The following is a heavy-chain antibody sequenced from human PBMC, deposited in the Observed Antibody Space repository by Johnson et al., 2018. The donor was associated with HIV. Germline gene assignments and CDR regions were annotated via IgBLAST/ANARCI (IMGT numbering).Heavy chain of an antibody. CDR2: SWNSGSI. V-gene: IGHV3-66*01. CDR1: GFTVSSNY. D-gene: IGHD1-26*01. Sequence: VQLVESGGGLVQPGGSLRLSCAASGFTVSSNYMSWVRQAPGKGLEWVSGISWNSGSIGYADSVKGRFTISRDNSKNTLYLQMNSLRAEDTALYYCARAYSYGALDIWGQGTMVTVSS. J-gene: IGHJ3*02. CDR3: ARAYSYGALDI.